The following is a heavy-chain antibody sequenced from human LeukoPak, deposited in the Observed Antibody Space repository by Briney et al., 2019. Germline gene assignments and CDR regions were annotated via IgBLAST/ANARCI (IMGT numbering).Heavy chain of an antibody. J-gene: IGHJ4*02. V-gene: IGHV3-33*01. CDR2: KWYDGSNK. D-gene: IGHD1-14*01. CDR1: GFTFSSYG. CDR3: ARDIADRIFDY. Sequence: GGSLRLSCAAPGFTFSSYGMHWVRQAPAKVLERVAVKWYDGSNKYYADAVKGRFTISRDNYKNTLYVQMNSLRAEDTAVYYCARDIADRIFDYWGRGTLVTVSS.